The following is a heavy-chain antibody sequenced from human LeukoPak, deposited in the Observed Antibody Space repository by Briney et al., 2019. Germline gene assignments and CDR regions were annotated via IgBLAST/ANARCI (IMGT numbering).Heavy chain of an antibody. J-gene: IGHJ4*02. CDR3: ARGRQTYYYDSSGNGPFDY. CDR1: GGSFSGYY. Sequence: SETLSLTCAVYGGSFSGYYWSWIRQPPGKGLVWVGEINHSGSTKYNPSLKSRVTISVDPSKNQLSLKLSSVTAADTAVYYCARGRQTYYYDSSGNGPFDYWGQGTLVTVSS. V-gene: IGHV4-34*01. D-gene: IGHD3-22*01. CDR2: INHSGST.